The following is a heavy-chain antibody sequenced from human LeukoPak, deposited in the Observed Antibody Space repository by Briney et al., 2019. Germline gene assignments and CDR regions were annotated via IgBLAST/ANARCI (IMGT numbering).Heavy chain of an antibody. V-gene: IGHV1-69*05. J-gene: IGHJ4*02. CDR1: GGTFTSYA. CDR3: AREGPYRSGPGVLDY. Sequence: SVKISCKASGGTFTSYAISWVRQAPGQGLEWMGMIIPIFGTANYAQKFQGRVTITTDESTSTAYMELSSLRSEDTAVYYCAREGPYRSGPGVLDYWGQGTLVTVSS. CDR2: IIPIFGTA. D-gene: IGHD6-19*01.